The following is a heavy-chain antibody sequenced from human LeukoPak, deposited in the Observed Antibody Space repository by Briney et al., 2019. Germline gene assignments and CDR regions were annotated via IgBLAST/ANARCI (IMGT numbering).Heavy chain of an antibody. D-gene: IGHD6-13*01. CDR1: GVSFGGYY. CDR3: ARHGGIIAAAGTRAFDI. J-gene: IGHJ3*02. CDR2: IHGAGRT. V-gene: IGHV4-34*01. Sequence: SETLSLTCGLNGVSFGGYYWSWIRQPPGKGLEWIGEIHGAGRTNFNPSLESRVTISMDTSKNQFSLTLSSVTAADTAVYHCARHGGIIAAAGTRAFDIWGQGTMVTVSS.